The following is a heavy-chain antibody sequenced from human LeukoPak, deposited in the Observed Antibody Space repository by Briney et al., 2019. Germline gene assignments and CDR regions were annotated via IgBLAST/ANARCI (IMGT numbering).Heavy chain of an antibody. D-gene: IGHD6-19*01. CDR3: ARREQWLVGDDC. Sequence: ASVKVSCKVSGYTLTELSMPWVREAPGNGLEWMGGFDPEDGETIYAQKFPGRVTMTEDTSTDTAYMERSSLRSDDTAVYYRARREQWLVGDDCWGQGTLVTVFS. CDR1: GYTLTELS. V-gene: IGHV1-24*01. CDR2: FDPEDGET. J-gene: IGHJ4*02.